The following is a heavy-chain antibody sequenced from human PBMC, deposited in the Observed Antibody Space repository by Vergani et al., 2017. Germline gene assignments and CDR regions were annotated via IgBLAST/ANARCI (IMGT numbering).Heavy chain of an antibody. D-gene: IGHD1-1*01. CDR1: GGSISRGNHY. J-gene: IGHJ3*01. Sequence: QLQESGPGQVKPSQTLSLTCTVSGGSISRGNHYWSWIRQPPGKGLEWIGYKYHSGSTYSNPSLRSRVTISVDTSKNQFFLKLNSVTAADTAVYYCARSTTVMKAGGGVSFDVWGQGTEVTVS. V-gene: IGHV4-30-4*01. CDR3: ARSTTVMKAGGGVSFDV. CDR2: KYHSGST.